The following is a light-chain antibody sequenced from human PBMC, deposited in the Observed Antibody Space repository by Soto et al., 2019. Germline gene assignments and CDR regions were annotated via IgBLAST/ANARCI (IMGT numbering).Light chain of an antibody. CDR3: PQYGSSPWT. V-gene: IGKV3-20*01. CDR1: QSVSSTY. Sequence: EIVLTQSPGTLSLSPGERATLSCRATQSVSSTYLAWYQQEPGQAPRLLIYGASSRATGIPDRFSGSGSGTEFTLTISRLEPEDFAVYFCPQYGSSPWTFGQGTKVEIK. J-gene: IGKJ1*01. CDR2: GAS.